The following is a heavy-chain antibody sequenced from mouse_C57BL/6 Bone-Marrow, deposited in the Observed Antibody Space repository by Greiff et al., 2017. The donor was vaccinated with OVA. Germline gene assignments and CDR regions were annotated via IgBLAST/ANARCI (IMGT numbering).Heavy chain of an antibody. CDR1: GFTFSSYA. J-gene: IGHJ1*03. V-gene: IGHV5-4*01. CDR2: ISDGGSYT. CDR3: ARERELRSV. Sequence: EVKVVESGGGLVKPGGSLKLSCAASGFTFSSYAMSWVRQTPEKRLEWVATISDGGSYTYYPDNVKGRFTISRDNAKNNLYLQMSHLKSEDTAMYYCARERELRSVWGTGTTVTVSS. D-gene: IGHD1-1*01.